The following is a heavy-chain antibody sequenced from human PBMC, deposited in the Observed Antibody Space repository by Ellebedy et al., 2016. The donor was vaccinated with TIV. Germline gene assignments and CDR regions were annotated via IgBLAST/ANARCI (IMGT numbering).Heavy chain of an antibody. D-gene: IGHD2-2*01. CDR1: GDSVSSTSSA. J-gene: IGHJ5*02. CDR3: ARGSHASTWT. V-gene: IGHV6-1*01. Sequence: QTLSLTCAISGDSVSSTSSAWSCIRQSPSRGLEWLATTYYRSEWYYDYAVSVRGRISISTDTSKNQFSLQLNAVTPEDSAVYYCARGSHASTWTWGQGTLVTVSS. CDR2: TYYRSEWYY.